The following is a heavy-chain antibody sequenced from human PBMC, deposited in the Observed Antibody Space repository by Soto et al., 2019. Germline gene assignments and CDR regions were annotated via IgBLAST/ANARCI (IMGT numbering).Heavy chain of an antibody. V-gene: IGHV1-46*01. J-gene: IGHJ6*02. D-gene: IGHD2-15*01. CDR2: INPSGGST. CDR1: EYTFTDYY. Sequence: ASVKVSCKSSEYTFTDYYIHWVRQAPGQGLEWMGLINPSGGSTSYAQKFQGRVTMTRDTSTSTVYMELSSLRSEDTAVYYCAREFQNFYPCSGGSCYLDYYYYYGMDVWGQGTTVTGSS. CDR3: AREFQNFYPCSGGSCYLDYYYYYGMDV.